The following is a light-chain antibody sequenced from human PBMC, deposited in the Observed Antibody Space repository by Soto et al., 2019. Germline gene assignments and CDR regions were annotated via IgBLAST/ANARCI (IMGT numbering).Light chain of an antibody. CDR2: TAC. V-gene: IGKV1-8*01. CDR1: QGISSH. CDR3: QQYCSYPLP. Sequence: AIRMTQSPSSFSASTGDRVTITCRASQGISSHLAWYQVKPGKDSWLLIYTACYLESGVPSRFSGSGSGTDLTHTFRCRHYEDLVLYYRQQYCSYPLPLGGGT. J-gene: IGKJ4*02.